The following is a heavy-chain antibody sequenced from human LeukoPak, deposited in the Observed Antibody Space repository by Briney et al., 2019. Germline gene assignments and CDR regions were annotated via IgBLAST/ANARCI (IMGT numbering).Heavy chain of an antibody. CDR1: GFTFSSYS. V-gene: IGHV3-48*01. D-gene: IGHD3-16*02. CDR3: ARESRDYVWGSYRHPRLDY. Sequence: PGGSLRLSCAASGFTFSSYSMNWVRQAPGKGLEWVSYISSSSSTIYYADSVKGRFTIPRDNAKNSLYLQMNSLRAEDTAVYYCARESRDYVWGSYRHPRLDYWGQGTLVTVSS. J-gene: IGHJ4*02. CDR2: ISSSSSTI.